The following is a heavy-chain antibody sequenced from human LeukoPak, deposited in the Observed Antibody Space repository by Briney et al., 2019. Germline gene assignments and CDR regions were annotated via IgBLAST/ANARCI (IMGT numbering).Heavy chain of an antibody. CDR2: INSDGSST. D-gene: IGHD5-12*01. CDR1: GFTFSSYW. CDR3: ARALGPLEEGYSLTY. J-gene: IGHJ4*02. V-gene: IGHV3-74*01. Sequence: GGSLRLSCAASGFTFSSYWMHWVRQAPGKGLVWVSRINSDGSSTSYADSVKGRFTISRDNAKNTLYLQMNSLRAEDTAVYYCARALGPLEEGYSLTYWGQGTLVTVSS.